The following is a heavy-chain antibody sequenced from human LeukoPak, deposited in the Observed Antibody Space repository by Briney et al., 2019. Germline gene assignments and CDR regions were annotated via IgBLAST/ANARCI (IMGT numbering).Heavy chain of an antibody. CDR2: ITDSAGST. D-gene: IGHD3-10*01. CDR3: AKGSSGSRPYYFHY. V-gene: IGHV3-23*01. CDR1: GFTFSSYA. Sequence: GGSLRLSCAASGFTFSSYAMSWVRQAPGEGLEWVSAITDSAGSTYHADSVKGRVTISRDNSKNTLYLQMNSLRAEDTAVYYCAKGSSGSRPYYFHYWGQGTLVTVSS. J-gene: IGHJ4*02.